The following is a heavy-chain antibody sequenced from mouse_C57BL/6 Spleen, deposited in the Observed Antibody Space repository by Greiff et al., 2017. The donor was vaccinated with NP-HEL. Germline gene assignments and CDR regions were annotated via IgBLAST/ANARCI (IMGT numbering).Heavy chain of an antibody. CDR1: GYTFTNYW. J-gene: IGHJ2*01. CDR3: ATSYYYGSSYFDY. D-gene: IGHD1-1*01. V-gene: IGHV1-63*01. CDR2: IYPGGGYT. Sequence: QVQLKESGAELVRPGTSVKMSCKASGYTFTNYWIGWAKQRPGHGLEWIGDIYPGGGYTNYNEKFKGKATLTADKSSSTAYMQFSSLTSEDSAIYYCATSYYYGSSYFDYWGQGTTLTVSS.